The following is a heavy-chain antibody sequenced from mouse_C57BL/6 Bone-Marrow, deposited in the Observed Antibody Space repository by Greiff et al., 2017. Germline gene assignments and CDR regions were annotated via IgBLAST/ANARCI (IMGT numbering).Heavy chain of an antibody. CDR3: ARSDGYYLAWFAY. Sequence: VQLQQSGAELARPGASVKMSCKASGYTFTSYTMHWVKQRPGQGLEWIGYINPSSGYTKHNQKFKDKATLTADKSSSTAYMQLSSLTSEDSAVYYCARSDGYYLAWFAYWGQGTLVTVSA. CDR1: GYTFTSYT. CDR2: INPSSGYT. D-gene: IGHD2-3*01. J-gene: IGHJ3*01. V-gene: IGHV1-4*01.